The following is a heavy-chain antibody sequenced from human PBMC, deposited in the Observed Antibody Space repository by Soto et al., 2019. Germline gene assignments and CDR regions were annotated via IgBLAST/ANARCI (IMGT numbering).Heavy chain of an antibody. D-gene: IGHD6-19*01. J-gene: IGHJ6*02. CDR3: TRVTGSIAVAGPYYYYGMDV. CDR2: IRSKAYGGTT. Sequence: PGGSLRLSCAASGFTFSSYAMSWLRQAPGKGLEWVGFIRSKAYGGTTEYAASVKGRFTISRDDSKSIAYLQMNSLKTEDTAVYYCTRVTGSIAVAGPYYYYGMDVWGQGTTVTVSS. CDR1: GFTFSSYA. V-gene: IGHV3-49*03.